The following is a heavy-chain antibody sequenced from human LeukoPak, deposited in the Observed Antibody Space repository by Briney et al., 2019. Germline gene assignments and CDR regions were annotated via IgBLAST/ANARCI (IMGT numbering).Heavy chain of an antibody. Sequence: GGSLRLSCAASGFTFSSYAMSWVRQAPGKGLEWVSRINGDGSITTYADSVKGRFTISRDNAKNTLDLQMNSLRAEDSAMYYCVRASRNSGGYWGQGTLVTVSS. D-gene: IGHD1-26*01. CDR2: INGDGSIT. CDR3: VRASRNSGGY. V-gene: IGHV3-74*01. CDR1: GFTFSSYA. J-gene: IGHJ4*02.